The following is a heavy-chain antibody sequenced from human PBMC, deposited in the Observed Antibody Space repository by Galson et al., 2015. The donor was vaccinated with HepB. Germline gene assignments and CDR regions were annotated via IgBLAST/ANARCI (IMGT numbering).Heavy chain of an antibody. CDR3: ARGGHTVATMYYWFDS. D-gene: IGHD5-12*01. CDR1: GGSFSDSS. V-gene: IGHV4-34*01. CDR2: INHSGST. J-gene: IGHJ5*01. Sequence: ETLSLTCAVYGGSFSDSSWNWIRQPPGKGLEWIGEINHSGSTNYKPSLKSRVTMSVDTSRNQFSLNLNSVTAADTAVYYCARGGHTVATMYYWFDSWGQGTLVTVSS.